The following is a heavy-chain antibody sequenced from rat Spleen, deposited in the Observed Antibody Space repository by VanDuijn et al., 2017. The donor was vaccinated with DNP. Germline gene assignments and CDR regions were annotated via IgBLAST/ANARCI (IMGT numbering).Heavy chain of an antibody. J-gene: IGHJ2*01. CDR3: ARRKNYGLSYYFDY. CDR2: ISTGGGNT. Sequence: EVQLVGSGGGLVQPGRSLKVSCVGSGFTFSDYNMAWVRRAPKKGLEWVASISTGGGNTYYRDSVKGRFTISRDDAKSSLYLQMNSLRSEDTATYYCARRKNYGLSYYFDYWGQGVMVTVSS. V-gene: IGHV5-25*01. CDR1: GFTFSDYN. D-gene: IGHD1-6*01.